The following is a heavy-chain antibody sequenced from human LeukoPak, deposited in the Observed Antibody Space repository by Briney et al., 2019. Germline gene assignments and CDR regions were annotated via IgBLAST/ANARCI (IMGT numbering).Heavy chain of an antibody. V-gene: IGHV1-69*01. CDR1: GGTFSSYA. CDR2: IIPIFGTA. CDR3: ARDPEPPSYCSSTSCAGAWPTHHY. J-gene: IGHJ4*02. Sequence: GSSVKVSCKASGGTFSSYAISWVGQAPGQGLEWMGGIIPIFGTANYAQKFQGRVTITADESTSTAYMELSSLRSEDTAVYYCARDPEPPSYCSSTSCAGAWPTHHYWGQGTLVTVSS. D-gene: IGHD2-2*01.